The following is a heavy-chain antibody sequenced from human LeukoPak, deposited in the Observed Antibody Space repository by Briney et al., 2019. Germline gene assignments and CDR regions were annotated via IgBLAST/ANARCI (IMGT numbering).Heavy chain of an antibody. CDR2: INWNGGST. V-gene: IGHV3-20*04. D-gene: IGHD6-13*01. J-gene: IGHJ4*02. Sequence: GGSLRLSCAASGFTFDEYGMSWVRQAPGKGLEWVSGINWNGGSTGYADSVKGRFTISRDNAKNSLYLQMNSLRAEDTALYYCAKGTSSWHEFDYWGQGTLVTVSS. CDR3: AKGTSSWHEFDY. CDR1: GFTFDEYG.